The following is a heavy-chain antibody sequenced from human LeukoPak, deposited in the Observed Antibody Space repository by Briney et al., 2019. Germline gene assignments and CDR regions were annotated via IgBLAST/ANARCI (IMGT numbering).Heavy chain of an antibody. D-gene: IGHD3-3*02. Sequence: SETLSLTCTVSGGSISSGGYYWSWIRQHPGKGLEWIGYIYYSGSTYYNPSLKSRVTISVDTSKNQFSLKLSSVTAADTAVYYCARDLLANNWFDPWGQGTLATVSS. CDR2: IYYSGST. CDR1: GGSISSGGYY. CDR3: ARDLLANNWFDP. J-gene: IGHJ5*02. V-gene: IGHV4-31*03.